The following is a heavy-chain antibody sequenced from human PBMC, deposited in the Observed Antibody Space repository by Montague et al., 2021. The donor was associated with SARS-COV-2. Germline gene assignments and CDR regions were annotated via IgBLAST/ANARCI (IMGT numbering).Heavy chain of an antibody. J-gene: IGHJ3*02. Sequence: LKCTVSGGSISSGGYYWSWIRQHPGKGLEWIGYIYYSGSTYYNPSLKSRVTISVDTSKNQFSLKLSPVTAADTAVYYCARVQGITMIVVVIGAFDIWGQGTMVTVSS. V-gene: IGHV4-31*03. CDR3: ARVQGITMIVVVIGAFDI. D-gene: IGHD3-22*01. CDR2: IYYSGST. CDR1: GGSISSGGYY.